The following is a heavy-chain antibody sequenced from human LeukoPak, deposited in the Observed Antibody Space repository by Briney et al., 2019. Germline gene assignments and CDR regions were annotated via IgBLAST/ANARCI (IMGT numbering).Heavy chain of an antibody. J-gene: IGHJ4*02. Sequence: SETLSLTCTVSGGSISSGDYYWSWIRQPPGKGLEWIGYIYYSGSTYYNPSLKSRVTISVDTSKNQFSLKLSSVTAADTAVYYCARRAGDYGGNYYFDYWGQGTLVTVSS. CDR3: ARRAGDYGGNYYFDY. CDR1: GGSISSGDYY. V-gene: IGHV4-30-4*01. CDR2: IYYSGST. D-gene: IGHD4-23*01.